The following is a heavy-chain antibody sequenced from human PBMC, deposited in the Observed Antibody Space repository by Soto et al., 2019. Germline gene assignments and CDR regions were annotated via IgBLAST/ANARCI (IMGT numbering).Heavy chain of an antibody. D-gene: IGHD2-15*01. CDR1: EGTFNTHG. Sequence: PKRHSYTTSEGTFNTHGMHWIRQKKGKGLEWVAIIWYDGSNKYYADSVKGRFTISRDNSRNTLYLQMNSLRAEDTALYYCARADCTGAYCYSWPFNYGVDVWGQGTTVTVSS. J-gene: IGHJ6*02. V-gene: IGHV3-33*08. CDR3: ARADCTGAYCYSWPFNYGVDV. CDR2: IWYDGSNK.